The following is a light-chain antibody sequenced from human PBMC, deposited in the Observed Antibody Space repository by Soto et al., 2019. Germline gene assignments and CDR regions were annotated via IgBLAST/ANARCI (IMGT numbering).Light chain of an antibody. V-gene: IGKV1-17*01. J-gene: IGKJ3*01. CDR2: LAS. CDR1: QDIRTD. CDR3: LQHNSYPIT. Sequence: DTQMTQSPSSLSASVGDRVTITCRASQDIRTDLAWYQQKPGKAPKRLIYLASNLQSGVPSRFSGSGSGTEFTLTISRLQPADFGTYFCLQHNSYPITFGPGTKVEIK.